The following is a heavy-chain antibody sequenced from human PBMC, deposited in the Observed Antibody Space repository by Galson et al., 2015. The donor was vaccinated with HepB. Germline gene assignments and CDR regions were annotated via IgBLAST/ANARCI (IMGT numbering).Heavy chain of an antibody. CDR1: GFTFSSYG. J-gene: IGHJ6*02. V-gene: IGHV3-30*18. Sequence: SLRLSCAASGFTFSSYGIHWVRQAPGKGLEWVAVITHDGRNKYYADSAKGRFTISRDNSKNTLSLQMNRLRPEGTAVYYCAKDGNHYDSSGFYPEYYLYGMDVWGQGTTVTVSS. D-gene: IGHD3-22*01. CDR3: AKDGNHYDSSGFYPEYYLYGMDV. CDR2: ITHDGRNK.